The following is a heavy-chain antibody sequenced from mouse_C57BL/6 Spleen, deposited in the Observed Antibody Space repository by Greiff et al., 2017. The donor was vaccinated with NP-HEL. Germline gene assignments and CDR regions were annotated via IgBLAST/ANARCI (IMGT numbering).Heavy chain of an antibody. V-gene: IGHV14-3*01. CDR3: ASYGSSYNFDY. Sequence: VQLQQSVAELVRPGASVKLSCTASGFNIKNTCMHWVQQRPEQGLDWIGRIDPANDNTKCAPKFQGKATITANTSSNTAYLQLSSLTSEDTAIYYCASYGSSYNFDYWGQGTTLTVSS. CDR2: IDPANDNT. D-gene: IGHD1-1*01. J-gene: IGHJ2*01. CDR1: GFNIKNTC.